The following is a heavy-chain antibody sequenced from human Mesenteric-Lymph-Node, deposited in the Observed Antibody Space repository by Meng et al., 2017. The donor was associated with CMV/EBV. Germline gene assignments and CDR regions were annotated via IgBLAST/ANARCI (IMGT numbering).Heavy chain of an antibody. CDR1: IGGYY. J-gene: IGHJ4*02. Sequence: IGGYYWGWIRQYPGKGLEWIGYIYYSGTTNYNPSLNSRVTISVDTSTNQFSLRLSSVTAADTAVYYCARDVGYYYDSSGYGYYFDSWGQGTLVTVSS. CDR3: ARDVGYYYDSSGYGYYFDS. CDR2: IYYSGTT. D-gene: IGHD3-22*01. V-gene: IGHV4-31*02.